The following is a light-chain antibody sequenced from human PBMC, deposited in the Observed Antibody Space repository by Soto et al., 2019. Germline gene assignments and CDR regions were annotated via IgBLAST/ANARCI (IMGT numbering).Light chain of an antibody. CDR1: SSDVGGYNY. CDR3: SSYTSSSTYV. Sequence: QFVLTQPASVSGSPGQSIAISCPGTSSDVGGYNYVSWYQQHPGKAPKLIIYDVTNRPSGVSNRFSGSKSGNTASLTISGLQAEDEADYYCSSYTSSSTYVFGTGTKVTVL. CDR2: DVT. J-gene: IGLJ1*01. V-gene: IGLV2-14*01.